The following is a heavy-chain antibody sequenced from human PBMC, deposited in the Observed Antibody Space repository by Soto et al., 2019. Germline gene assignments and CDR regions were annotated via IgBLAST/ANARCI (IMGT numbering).Heavy chain of an antibody. Sequence: LRLSCAASGFTFSSYEMNWVRQAPGKGLEWVSRMNSDGSTTNYAEFVQGRFTISRDNAKNTLYLQMNRLRVEDTGIYYCAGVVNVGYYYYAMDVWGQGTTVTVSS. CDR2: MNSDGSTT. D-gene: IGHD2-15*01. V-gene: IGHV3-74*01. J-gene: IGHJ6*02. CDR1: GFTFSSYE. CDR3: AGVVNVGYYYYAMDV.